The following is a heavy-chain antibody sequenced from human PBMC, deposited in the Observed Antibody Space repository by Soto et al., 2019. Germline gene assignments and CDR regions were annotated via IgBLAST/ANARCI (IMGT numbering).Heavy chain of an antibody. J-gene: IGHJ4*02. CDR3: ARHCSSGSCYALDY. V-gene: IGHV4-4*07. Sequence: SETLSLTCTVSDGSIIIYYWSWIRQTAGRGLEWIGHIYISGITKYDPSLTSRVTMSVDTSKNQLSLKLSSLTAGDTAVYYCARHCSSGSCYALDYWGQGPLVTVSS. CDR1: DGSIIIYY. CDR2: IYISGIT. D-gene: IGHD2-15*01.